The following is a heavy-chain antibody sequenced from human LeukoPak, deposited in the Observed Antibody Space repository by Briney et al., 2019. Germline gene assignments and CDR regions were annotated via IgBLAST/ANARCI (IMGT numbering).Heavy chain of an antibody. CDR3: AKDPENSGLTSYFFDY. V-gene: IGHV3-9*01. J-gene: IGHJ4*02. CDR2: ITWNSGSI. CDR1: GFTFDDYA. Sequence: GRSLRLSCAASGFTFDDYAMHWVRQAPGRGLEWVSGITWNSGSIAYADSVKGRFTISRDNARNSLYLRMNSLRAEDTALYYCAKDPENSGLTSYFFDYWGQGTLVTVSS. D-gene: IGHD1-26*01.